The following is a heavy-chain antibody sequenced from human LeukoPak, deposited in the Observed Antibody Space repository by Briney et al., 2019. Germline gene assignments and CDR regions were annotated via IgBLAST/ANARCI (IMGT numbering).Heavy chain of an antibody. V-gene: IGHV3-30*18. CDR2: ISYDGTNK. Sequence: GVSLRLSCAASGVTFSSYGMHWVRQAPGKGLEWVAVISYDGTNKYYADSVKGRFTTSRDNSKNTLYLQMNSLRAEDTAVYYCAKGYYDSTTNYYYYGMDVWGQGTAVTVS. D-gene: IGHD2/OR15-2a*01. CDR1: GVTFSSYG. CDR3: AKGYYDSTTNYYYYGMDV. J-gene: IGHJ6*02.